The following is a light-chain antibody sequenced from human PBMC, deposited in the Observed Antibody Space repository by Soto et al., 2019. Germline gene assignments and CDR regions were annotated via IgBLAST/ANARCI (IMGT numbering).Light chain of an antibody. CDR3: SSYTTYSTLL. Sequence: QSALTQPASVSGSLGQSITISCTGSNRDIGAYNLVSWYQQYPDTAPKLIIYEVRNRPSGVSYRFTGSRSGNTASLTISALQAYDESTFYCSSYTTYSTLLFGGGTKVTVL. CDR2: EVR. J-gene: IGLJ3*02. V-gene: IGLV2-14*01. CDR1: NRDIGAYNL.